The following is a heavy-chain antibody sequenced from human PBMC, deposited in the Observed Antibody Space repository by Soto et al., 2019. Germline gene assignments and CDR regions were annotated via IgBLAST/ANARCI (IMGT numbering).Heavy chain of an antibody. Sequence: SETLSLTCTVYGGSISSSSYYWGWIRQPPGKGLELIGSIYYSGSTDYNPSLKSRVTISVDTSKNQFSLKLSSVTAADTAVYYCARLNYYDSYGTLDYWGQGTLVTVSS. CDR1: GGSISSSSYY. CDR3: ARLNYYDSYGTLDY. D-gene: IGHD3-22*01. J-gene: IGHJ4*02. V-gene: IGHV4-39*01. CDR2: IYYSGST.